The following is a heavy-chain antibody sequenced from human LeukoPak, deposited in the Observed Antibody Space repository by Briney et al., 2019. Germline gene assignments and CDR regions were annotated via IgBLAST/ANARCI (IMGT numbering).Heavy chain of an antibody. CDR2: IHYSGRT. V-gene: IGHV4-31*03. CDR3: ARDRYSGYDWDFYYYGMDV. D-gene: IGHD5-12*01. Sequence: PSETLSLTCSVSDGSVSSADFYWSWIRQHPGKGLEWIGHIHYSGRTYYNLSLKSRVAISLDTSKNQFSLKLGSVTAADTAVYYCARDRYSGYDWDFYYYGMDVWGKGTTVTVSS. CDR1: DGSVSSADFY. J-gene: IGHJ6*04.